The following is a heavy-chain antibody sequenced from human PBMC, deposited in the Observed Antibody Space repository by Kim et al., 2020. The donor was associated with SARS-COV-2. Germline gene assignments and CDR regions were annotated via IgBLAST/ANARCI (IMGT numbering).Heavy chain of an antibody. Sequence: QKFQGRVTMTRNTSISTAYMELSSLRSEDTAVYYCARITMIVVGLDAFDIWGQGTMVTVSS. CDR3: ARITMIVVGLDAFDI. V-gene: IGHV1-8*01. D-gene: IGHD3-22*01. J-gene: IGHJ3*02.